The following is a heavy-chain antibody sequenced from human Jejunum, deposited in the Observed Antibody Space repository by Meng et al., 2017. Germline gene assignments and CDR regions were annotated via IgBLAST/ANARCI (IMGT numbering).Heavy chain of an antibody. Sequence: QVKLQQWGAGLLKPSETLSPTCAVYGGSIRDYYWTWIRQPPGKGLEWIGEINDSGSTNYNPSLKSRVTISVDTSKSQFYLRVSSVTAADTAVYYCARGNEYSNYGADFWGQGTLVTVSS. CDR2: INDSGST. CDR1: GGSIRDYY. V-gene: IGHV4-34*01. D-gene: IGHD4-11*01. J-gene: IGHJ4*02. CDR3: ARGNEYSNYGADF.